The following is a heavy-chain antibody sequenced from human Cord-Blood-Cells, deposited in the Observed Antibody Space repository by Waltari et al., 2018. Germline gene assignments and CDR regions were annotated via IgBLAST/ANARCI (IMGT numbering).Heavy chain of an antibody. CDR1: GGSISSSSYY. J-gene: IGHJ4*02. Sequence: QLQLQESGPGLVKPSETLSLTCTVSGGSISSSSYYWGWIRQPPGKGLEWIGSIYYSGSTDYNPSHTGRFTISVDTSKNQFSLKLSSVTAADTAVYYCARRRSSSWYMGYYFDYWGQGTLVTVSS. V-gene: IGHV4-39*01. CDR2: IYYSGST. CDR3: ARRRSSSWYMGYYFDY. D-gene: IGHD6-13*01.